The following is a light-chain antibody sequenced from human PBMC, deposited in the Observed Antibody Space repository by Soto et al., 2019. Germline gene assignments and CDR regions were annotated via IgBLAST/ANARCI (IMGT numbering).Light chain of an antibody. CDR1: QSVSSSY. CDR3: QQYGSSPLT. CDR2: GAS. J-gene: IGKJ1*01. V-gene: IGKV3-20*01. Sequence: EIVLTQSPGTLSLSPGERATLSCRASQSVSSSYLAWYQQKPGQAPRLLIYGASSRATGIPDRFSGSGSGTDFPLTISRLEPEVFAVYYCQQYGSSPLTFGQGTKVEIK.